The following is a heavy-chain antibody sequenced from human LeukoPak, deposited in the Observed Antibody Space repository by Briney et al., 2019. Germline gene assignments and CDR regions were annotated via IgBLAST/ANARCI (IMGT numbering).Heavy chain of an antibody. Sequence: VASVKVSYKASGYTFTSYGISWVRQAPGQGLEWMGWISAYNGNTNYAQKLQGRVTMTTDTSTSTAYMELRSLRSDDTAVYYCARVTAFWSGYYSDYWGQGTLVTVSS. CDR1: GYTFTSYG. CDR2: ISAYNGNT. J-gene: IGHJ4*02. D-gene: IGHD3-3*01. V-gene: IGHV1-18*01. CDR3: ARVTAFWSGYYSDY.